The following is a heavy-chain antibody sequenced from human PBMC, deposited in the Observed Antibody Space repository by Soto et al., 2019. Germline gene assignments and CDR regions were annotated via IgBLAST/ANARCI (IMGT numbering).Heavy chain of an antibody. Sequence: LESGGKLVQPGGSLRLSCTASGFTFNNFAMTWVRQAPGKGLEWVSTIVGSGQRTFYADSVKGRFTISRDNSNNTMFLQMNTLRAEDTALYYCARHSGSGSHYDWVMKVWGQGTTVPVSS. V-gene: IGHV3-23*01. CDR1: GFTFNNFA. CDR3: ARHSGSGSHYDWVMKV. J-gene: IGHJ6*02. D-gene: IGHD3-10*01. CDR2: IVGSGQRT.